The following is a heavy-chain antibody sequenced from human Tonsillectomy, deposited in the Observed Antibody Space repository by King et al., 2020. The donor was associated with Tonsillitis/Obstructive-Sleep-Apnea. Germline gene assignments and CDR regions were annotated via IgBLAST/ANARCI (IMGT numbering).Heavy chain of an antibody. J-gene: IGHJ5*02. Sequence: QLVQSGAEVKKPGESLRISCKGSGYSFSNNWIGWVRQLPGKGLEWMGIIYPGDSETRYSPSFQGQVTISVDKSISTAYLQWGNLKASDTAIYYCARPYCGGGTCYSGWFDPWGQGTLVTVSS. CDR3: ARPYCGGGTCYSGWFDP. CDR2: IYPGDSET. V-gene: IGHV5-51*01. D-gene: IGHD2-15*01. CDR1: GYSFSNNW.